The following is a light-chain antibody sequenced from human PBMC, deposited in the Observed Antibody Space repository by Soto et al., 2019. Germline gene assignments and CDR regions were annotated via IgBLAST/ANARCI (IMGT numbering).Light chain of an antibody. CDR2: KAS. J-gene: IGKJ1*01. CDR1: QTISSW. Sequence: DIQMTQSPSTLPASVGDRVTITCRASQTISSWLAWYQQKPGKAPKLLIYKASTLKSGVPSRFSGSGSETASRXTIRGMKNDDFATYYCQHYNSYSEAFGQGNNVDI. CDR3: QHYNSYSEA. V-gene: IGKV1-5*03.